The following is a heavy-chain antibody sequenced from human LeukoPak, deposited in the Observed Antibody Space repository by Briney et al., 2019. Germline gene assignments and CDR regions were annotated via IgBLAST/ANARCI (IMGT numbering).Heavy chain of an antibody. CDR1: GYTFTSYG. CDR3: ARDFRGLGYCSSTSCQNNWFDP. CDR2: ISAYNGNT. D-gene: IGHD2-2*01. Sequence: GASVKVSCKASGYTFTSYGISWVRQAPGQGLEWMGWISAYNGNTNYAQKLQGRVTMTTDTSTSTAYMELRGLRSDDTAVYYCARDFRGLGYCSSTSCQNNWFDPWGQGTLVTVSS. V-gene: IGHV1-18*01. J-gene: IGHJ5*02.